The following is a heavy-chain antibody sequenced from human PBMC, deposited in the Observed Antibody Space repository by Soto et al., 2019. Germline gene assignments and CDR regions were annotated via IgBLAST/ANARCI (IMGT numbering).Heavy chain of an antibody. CDR1: GFTISGNA. CDR3: ARDLSWGSKWYYYMDV. J-gene: IGHJ6*03. Sequence: EVQLVESGGGLVQPGGSLRLSCAASGFTISGNAMNWVRQAPGRGLEWDSYISSSSTNIHYADSVRGRFTISRDNAKNSLYLQMNSLRDEDTAVYRCARDLSWGSKWYYYMDVWGKGTTVTVSS. CDR2: ISSSSTNI. V-gene: IGHV3-48*02. D-gene: IGHD3-16*01.